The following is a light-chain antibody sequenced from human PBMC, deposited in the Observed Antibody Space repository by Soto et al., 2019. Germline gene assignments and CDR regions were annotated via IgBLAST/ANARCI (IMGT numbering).Light chain of an antibody. Sequence: DLQMTQSPSSLSASVGDRVTITCRASQSISNFLNWYQQKPGKAPKLLIYAASSLQSGVPSRFSGSGSGTDFTLTISSLQPEDFATYYCQQSYSTPYTFGQGTKLEI. V-gene: IGKV1-39*01. J-gene: IGKJ2*01. CDR2: AAS. CDR1: QSISNF. CDR3: QQSYSTPYT.